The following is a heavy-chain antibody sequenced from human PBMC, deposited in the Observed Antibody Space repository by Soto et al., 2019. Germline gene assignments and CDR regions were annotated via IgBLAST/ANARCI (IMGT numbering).Heavy chain of an antibody. CDR2: INSDGSST. J-gene: IGHJ4*02. V-gene: IGHV3-74*01. Sequence: GSLRLSCAASGFTSSSYWMHWVRQAPGKGLVWVSRINSDGSSTSYADSVKGRFTISRDNAKNTLYLQMNSLRAEDTAVYYCASSSGWTSDFDYWGQGTLVTVSS. CDR3: ASSSGWTSDFDY. CDR1: GFTSSSYW. D-gene: IGHD6-19*01.